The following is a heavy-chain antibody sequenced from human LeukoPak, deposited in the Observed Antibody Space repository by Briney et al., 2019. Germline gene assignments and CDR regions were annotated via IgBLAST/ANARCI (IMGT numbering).Heavy chain of an antibody. CDR2: IHSSGNT. J-gene: IGHJ4*02. D-gene: IGHD1-26*01. Sequence: SETLSLPCTVTGGSISSYSWSWIRQPPGQGLEWIGYIHSSGNTNYNPALKSRVTISVDTSKNQFSLKVTSVTAADTAVYYCAGHLYSATYYYWGQGTLVTISS. CDR1: GGSISSYS. V-gene: IGHV4-59*08. CDR3: AGHLYSATYYY.